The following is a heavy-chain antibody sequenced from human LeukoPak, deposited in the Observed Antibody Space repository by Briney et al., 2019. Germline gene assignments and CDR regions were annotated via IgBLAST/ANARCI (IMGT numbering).Heavy chain of an antibody. V-gene: IGHV1-18*04. CDR1: GYTFTGYY. J-gene: IGHJ5*01. CDR3: ARAPRRASSWCDS. Sequence: ASVKVSCKASGYTFTGYYMHWVRQAPGQGLEWVGWIGGYNGDTNFAEKFKGRVTMTTVTSARTAYMELSNLRSDDTAVYYCARAPRRASSWCDSWGQGTLVTVSS. D-gene: IGHD6-13*01. CDR2: IGGYNGDT.